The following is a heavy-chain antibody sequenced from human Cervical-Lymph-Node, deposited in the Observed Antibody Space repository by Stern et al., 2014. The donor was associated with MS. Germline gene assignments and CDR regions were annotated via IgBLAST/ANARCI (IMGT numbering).Heavy chain of an antibody. CDR1: GYTFTRYA. CDR2: INAGNGDT. J-gene: IGHJ4*02. D-gene: IGHD4-17*01. V-gene: IGHV1-3*01. Sequence: QVQLMQSGAEVKKPGASVKVSCTASGYTFTRYAIHWVRQAPGQMPAWMGLINAGNGDTKYAQKFQDRVTFTRDTSASTSYMELSSLRSEDTAVYYCASRGETTTGYYFDYWGQGTLVTVSS. CDR3: ASRGETTTGYYFDY.